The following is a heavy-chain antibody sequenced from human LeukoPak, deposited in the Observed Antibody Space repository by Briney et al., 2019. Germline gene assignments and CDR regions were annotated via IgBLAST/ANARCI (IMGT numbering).Heavy chain of an antibody. V-gene: IGHV1-18*01. D-gene: IGHD3-16*02. CDR2: ISANNGDT. CDR3: ARDPDDYVWGSYPTGGMDV. CDR1: GYTFVNYA. Sequence: ASVKVSCRASGYTFVNYAINWVRQAPGQGLEWMAWISANNGDTNYAQILQGRVTMTTDTSTSTAYMELRSLRSDDTAVYYCARDPDDYVWGSYPTGGMDVWGKGTTVTVSS. J-gene: IGHJ6*03.